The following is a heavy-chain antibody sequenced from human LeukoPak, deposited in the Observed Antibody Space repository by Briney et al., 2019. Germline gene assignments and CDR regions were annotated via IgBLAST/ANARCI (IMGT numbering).Heavy chain of an antibody. J-gene: IGHJ4*02. Sequence: GGSLRLSCAASGFTFDDYAMHWVRQAPGKGLEWVSGISWNSGSIGYADSVKGRFTISRDNSKNTLFLQMNSLRAVDTAVYYCAKGGSSSWDYFDYWGQGTLVTVSS. V-gene: IGHV3-9*01. D-gene: IGHD6-13*01. CDR3: AKGGSSSWDYFDY. CDR2: ISWNSGSI. CDR1: GFTFDDYA.